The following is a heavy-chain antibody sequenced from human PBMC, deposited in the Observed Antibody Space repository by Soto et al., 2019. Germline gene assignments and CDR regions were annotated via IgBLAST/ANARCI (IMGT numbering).Heavy chain of an antibody. CDR2: ISGSGGST. CDR3: AKDPRSSSAWYFYL. CDR1: GITFSNYV. V-gene: IGHV3-23*01. D-gene: IGHD6-6*01. J-gene: IGHJ2*01. Sequence: EVQLLESGGGLVQPGGSLRLSCVASGITFSNYVMTWVRQAPGKGLEWVSSISGSGGSTFYADSVKGRFTISRDNSKNTMYLQMNSLRPEDTAVYYCAKDPRSSSAWYFYLWGRGSLVTVSS.